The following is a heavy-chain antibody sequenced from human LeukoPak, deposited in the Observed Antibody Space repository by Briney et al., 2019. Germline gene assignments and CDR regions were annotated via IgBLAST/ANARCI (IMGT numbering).Heavy chain of an antibody. D-gene: IGHD5-18*01. CDR3: ATLVDTTILTEGWFDP. Sequence: SETLSLTCTVSGGSISSSSYYWGWIRQPPGKGLEWIGSIYYSGSTYYNPSLKSRLTISVDTSKNQFSLNLTSVTAADTAVYYCATLVDTTILTEGWFDPWGQGTLVTVSS. J-gene: IGHJ5*02. CDR2: IYYSGST. CDR1: GGSISSSSYY. V-gene: IGHV4-39*07.